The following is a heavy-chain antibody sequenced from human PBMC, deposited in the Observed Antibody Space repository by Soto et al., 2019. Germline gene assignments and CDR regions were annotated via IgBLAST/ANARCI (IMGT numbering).Heavy chain of an antibody. CDR3: ARVFEAGGQLVGGFDF. J-gene: IGHJ4*02. V-gene: IGHV1-18*01. Sequence: QVQLVQSGTEVKKPGASVKVSCKASGYTFTRFGINWVRQAPGQGLEGLGWISGHNGNTHSAQNFQGRVTVPTDSSTNTAYTELMSLRSDDTTFYYCARVFEAGGQLVGGFDFWGQGTLVTVSS. CDR1: GYTFTRFG. CDR2: ISGHNGNT. D-gene: IGHD6-6*01.